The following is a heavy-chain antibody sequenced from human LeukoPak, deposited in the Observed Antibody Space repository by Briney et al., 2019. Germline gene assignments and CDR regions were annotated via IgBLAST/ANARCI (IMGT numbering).Heavy chain of an antibody. Sequence: SGGSLRLSCAASGFTLSSYWMHWVRQAPGVGLVWVSRINSDGSSTKYADSVKGRFTISRDNAKNTLYLQMNSLRAEDTAVYYCAREGSGWEPINDAFDMWGQGTMVTVSS. J-gene: IGHJ3*02. V-gene: IGHV3-74*03. CDR3: AREGSGWEPINDAFDM. CDR1: GFTLSSYW. D-gene: IGHD4-23*01. CDR2: INSDGSST.